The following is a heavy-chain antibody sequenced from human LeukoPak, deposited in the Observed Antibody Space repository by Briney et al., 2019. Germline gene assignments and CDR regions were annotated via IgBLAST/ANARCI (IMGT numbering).Heavy chain of an antibody. V-gene: IGHV3-23*01. CDR2: ISGSGGST. D-gene: IGHD1-26*01. CDR1: GFTFSSYA. Sequence: GGSLRLSCAASGFTFSSYAMSWVRQAPGKGLEWVSAISGSGGSTYYADSVKGRFTISRDNSKNTLYLQMNSLRAEDTAVYYCAKGENSGSYKKYFDYWGQGTLVTVSS. CDR3: AKGENSGSYKKYFDY. J-gene: IGHJ4*02.